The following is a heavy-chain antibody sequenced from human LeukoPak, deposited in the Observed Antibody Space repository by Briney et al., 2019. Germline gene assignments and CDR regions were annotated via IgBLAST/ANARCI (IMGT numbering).Heavy chain of an antibody. CDR3: AKDLCWDCSGGSRPNY. CDR1: GFTFSSYA. D-gene: IGHD2-15*01. Sequence: GGSLRLSCAASGFTFSSYAMSWVRQAPGKGLEWVSAISGSGGSTYYADSVKGRFTISRDNSKNTLYLQMNSLRAEDTAVYYCAKDLCWDCSGGSRPNYWGQGTLVTVSS. CDR2: ISGSGGST. J-gene: IGHJ4*02. V-gene: IGHV3-23*01.